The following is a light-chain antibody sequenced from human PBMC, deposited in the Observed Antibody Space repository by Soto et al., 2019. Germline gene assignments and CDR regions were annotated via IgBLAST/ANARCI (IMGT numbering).Light chain of an antibody. Sequence: QAVVTQEPSLTVSPGGTVTLTCGSSTGTVTSGHYPYWFQQKPGQAPRTLIYDTSIKHSWTPARFSGSLLGGKAALTLSGXXXXXEAEYYXFXXXXXXXXFGXGT. CDR3: FXXXXXXXX. CDR2: DTS. CDR1: TGTVTSGHY. J-gene: IGLJ3*02. V-gene: IGLV7-46*01.